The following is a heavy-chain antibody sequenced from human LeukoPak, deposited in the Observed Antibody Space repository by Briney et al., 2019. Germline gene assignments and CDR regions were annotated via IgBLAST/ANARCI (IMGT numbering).Heavy chain of an antibody. Sequence: ASVKVSCKASGYTFTSYYMHWVRQAPGQGLEWMGIINPSGGSTSYAQKFQGRVTMTRDMSTSTVYMELSSLRSEDTAVYYCARVKVYGVEVGAFDIWGQGTMVTVFS. D-gene: IGHD4-17*01. J-gene: IGHJ3*02. CDR2: INPSGGST. CDR3: ARVKVYGVEVGAFDI. CDR1: GYTFTSYY. V-gene: IGHV1-46*01.